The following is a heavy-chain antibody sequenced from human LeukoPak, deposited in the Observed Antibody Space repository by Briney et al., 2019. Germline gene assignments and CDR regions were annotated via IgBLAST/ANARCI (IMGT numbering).Heavy chain of an antibody. J-gene: IGHJ5*02. D-gene: IGHD3-9*01. CDR3: ASHPPLTPFDP. CDR2: INHSGTT. Sequence: NASETLSLTCAVYGGSFSGYYWSWIRQPPGKGLEWIGEINHSGTTNYTPSLKSRVTISVDTSQNQFSLKLSSVTAADTAVYYCASHPPLTPFDPWGQGTLVTVSS. CDR1: GGSFSGYY. V-gene: IGHV4-34*01.